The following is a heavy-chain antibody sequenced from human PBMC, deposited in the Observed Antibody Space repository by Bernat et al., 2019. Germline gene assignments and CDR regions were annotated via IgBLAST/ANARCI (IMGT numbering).Heavy chain of an antibody. D-gene: IGHD3-16*02. CDR1: AGSISSSSYY. Sequence: QLQLQESGPGLVKPSETLSLTCTVSAGSISSSSYYWGWIRQPPGKGLEWIGSIYYSGSTYYNPSLKSRVPISVDTSKNQFSLKLSSMTAADTAVYYCARREDDYVWGSYRSYAFDLWGQGTMVTVSS. V-gene: IGHV4-39*01. CDR3: ARREDDYVWGSYRSYAFDL. J-gene: IGHJ3*01. CDR2: IYYSGST.